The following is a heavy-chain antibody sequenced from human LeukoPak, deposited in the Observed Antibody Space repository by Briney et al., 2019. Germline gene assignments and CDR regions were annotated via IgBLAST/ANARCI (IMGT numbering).Heavy chain of an antibody. J-gene: IGHJ4*02. CDR3: ARPGEGFDY. CDR1: GFTFRSYS. D-gene: IGHD3-10*01. CDR2: ISTSDSTI. V-gene: IGHV3-48*04. Sequence: GGSLRLSCAGSGFTFRSYSMNWVRQAPGKGLEWVSYISTSDSTIYYADSVKGRFTISRDNAKNSLYLQMNSLRAEDTAVYYCARPGEGFDYWGQGTLVAVSS.